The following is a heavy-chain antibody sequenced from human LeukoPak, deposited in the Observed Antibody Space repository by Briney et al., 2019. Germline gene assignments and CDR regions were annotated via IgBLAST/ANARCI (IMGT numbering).Heavy chain of an antibody. V-gene: IGHV1-69*13. J-gene: IGHJ6*02. Sequence: SVTVSCKASGGTFSSYAISWVRQAPGQGLEWMGGIIPISGTANYAQKFQGRVTITADESTSTAYMELSSLRSEDTAVYYCARVSAVAGGYGMDVWGQGTTVTVSS. CDR1: GGTFSSYA. CDR2: IIPISGTA. CDR3: ARVSAVAGGYGMDV. D-gene: IGHD6-19*01.